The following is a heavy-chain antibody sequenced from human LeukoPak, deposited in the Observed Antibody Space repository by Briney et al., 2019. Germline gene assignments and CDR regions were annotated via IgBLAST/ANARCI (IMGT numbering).Heavy chain of an antibody. V-gene: IGHV4-59*01. J-gene: IGHJ4*02. CDR3: ARVGSSGYDSVDY. D-gene: IGHD5-12*01. CDR1: GGSISSYY. CDR2: IYYSGST. Sequence: SETLSLTCTVSGGSISSYYWGWIRQPPGKGLEWIGYIYYSGSTNYNPSLKSRVTISVDTSKNQFSLKLSSVTAADTAVYYCARVGSSGYDSVDYWGQGTPVTVSS.